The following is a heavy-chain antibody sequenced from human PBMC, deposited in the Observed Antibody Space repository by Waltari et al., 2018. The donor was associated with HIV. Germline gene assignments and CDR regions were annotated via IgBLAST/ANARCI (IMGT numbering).Heavy chain of an antibody. CDR1: GYSFTSYG. CDR2: IYPGDSDT. V-gene: IGHV5-51*01. J-gene: IGHJ4*02. D-gene: IGHD3-10*01. Sequence: EVQLVQSGAEVKKPGESLKISCKGSGYSFTSYGIGWVRWIPGKGLEWMGIIYPGDSDTRYSPSFQGQVTISADKSISTAYLQWSSLKASDTAMYYCARHSAGVYGSGSYDYWGQGTLVTVSS. CDR3: ARHSAGVYGSGSYDY.